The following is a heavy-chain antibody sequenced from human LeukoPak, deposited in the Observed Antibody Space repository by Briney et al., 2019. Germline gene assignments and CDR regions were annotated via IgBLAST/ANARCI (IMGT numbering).Heavy chain of an antibody. Sequence: GATVKVSCKASGYTFTSYDINWVRQATGQGLEWMGWMNPDSGNTGYAQKFQGRVTITRNTSISTAYMELSSLRSEDTAVYYCARLEGAEAHWGQGTLVTVSS. V-gene: IGHV1-8*03. CDR2: MNPDSGNT. J-gene: IGHJ4*02. CDR1: GYTFTSYD. CDR3: ARLEGAEAH. D-gene: IGHD1-26*01.